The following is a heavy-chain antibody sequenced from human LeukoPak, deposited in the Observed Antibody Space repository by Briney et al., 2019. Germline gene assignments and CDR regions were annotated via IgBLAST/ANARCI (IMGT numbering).Heavy chain of an antibody. J-gene: IGHJ1*01. CDR1: RASISDNY. Sequence: PSETLSLTCTVSRASISDNYWSWSRQPAGKALEWIGRTYTSGDTNYNPSLKSRASVSVDTSKNQFYLSLRYVTAADTAVYYCTIGGASGSLAHWGPGTMATVSS. D-gene: IGHD6-13*01. CDR2: TYTSGDT. CDR3: TIGGASGSLAH. V-gene: IGHV4-4*07.